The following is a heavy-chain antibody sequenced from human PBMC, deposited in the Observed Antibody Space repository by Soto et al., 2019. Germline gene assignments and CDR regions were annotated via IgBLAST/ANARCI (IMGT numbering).Heavy chain of an antibody. D-gene: IGHD6-13*01. V-gene: IGHV1-18*01. CDR3: ARGWSSSAPLDY. CDR2: ISAYNGKT. J-gene: IGHJ4*02. CDR1: GYTFISYG. Sequence: QIQLVQSGVEVKKTGASVKVSCKASGYTFISYGISWVRQAPGQGLEWMGWISAYNGKTNYAQKFQGRVNMSTDTSQSTAYLELRSLISDDTAVYYFARGWSSSAPLDYWGQGAVVTVSS.